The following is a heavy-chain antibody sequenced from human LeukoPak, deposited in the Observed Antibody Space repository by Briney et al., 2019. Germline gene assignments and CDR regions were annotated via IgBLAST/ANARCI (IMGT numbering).Heavy chain of an antibody. J-gene: IGHJ4*02. CDR1: GFTFSSYA. CDR3: ARERLIAARGGGFDY. CDR2: ISYDGSNK. V-gene: IGHV3-30-3*01. D-gene: IGHD6-6*01. Sequence: GGSLRLSCAASGFTFSSYAMHWVRQAPGKGLEWVAVISYDGSNKYYADSVKGRFTISRDNSKNTLYLQMNSLRAEDTAVYYCARERLIAARGGGFDYWGQGTLVTVSS.